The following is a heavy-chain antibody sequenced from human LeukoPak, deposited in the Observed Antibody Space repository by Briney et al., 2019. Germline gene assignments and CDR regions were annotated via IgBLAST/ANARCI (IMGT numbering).Heavy chain of an antibody. CDR3: AKDRETTASGTFDY. Sequence: PGGSLRLSCAASGFTFDKYGMHYIRQAPGKGLEWVAVILEDGRIKKYADSVKDRFTISRDNTNNTLYLQMNRLRAEDTGIYFCAKDRETTASGTFDYWGLGTLVAVSS. CDR2: ILEDGRIK. CDR1: GFTFDKYG. V-gene: IGHV3-30*18. J-gene: IGHJ4*02. D-gene: IGHD1-1*01.